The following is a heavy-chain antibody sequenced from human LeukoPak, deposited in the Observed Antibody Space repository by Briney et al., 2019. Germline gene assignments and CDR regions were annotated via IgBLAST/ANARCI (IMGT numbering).Heavy chain of an antibody. CDR1: GGSISSSSYY. CDR2: IYYSGST. Sequence: SETLSLTCTVSGGSISSSSYYWGWIRQPPGKGLEWIGSIYYSGSTYYNPSLKSRVTISVDTSKNQFSLKLSSVTAADTAVYYCARTDYGDYWFDAFDIWGQGTMVTVSS. J-gene: IGHJ3*02. CDR3: ARTDYGDYWFDAFDI. V-gene: IGHV4-39*07. D-gene: IGHD4-17*01.